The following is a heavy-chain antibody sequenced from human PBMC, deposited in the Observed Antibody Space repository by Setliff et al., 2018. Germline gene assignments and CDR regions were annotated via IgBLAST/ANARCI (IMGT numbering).Heavy chain of an antibody. Sequence: GESLKISCKASGYSFTSYYIAWVRQMPGKGLEWVGAIFPGDSETRYSPSFQGQVTISADKSVTTAYLQWSSLKASDTAMYFCARRYSGTWDFDYWGQGTLVTVSS. D-gene: IGHD1-26*01. CDR3: ARRYSGTWDFDY. V-gene: IGHV5-51*01. CDR1: GYSFTSYY. CDR2: IFPGDSET. J-gene: IGHJ4*02.